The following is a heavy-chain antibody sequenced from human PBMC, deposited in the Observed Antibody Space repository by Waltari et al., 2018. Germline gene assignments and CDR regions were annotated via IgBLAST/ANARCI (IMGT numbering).Heavy chain of an antibody. CDR3: AKDTLYYSQN. CDR1: WFTFSNYA. CDR2: ICSAAGGGGT. Sequence: EVLLLESGGGLVQPGGSLRLSCAASWFTFSNYAMTWVRQAPGKGLVWVSTICSAAGGGGTQYADSVTGRFTISRDNSKNTLYLQMNRLRAADTAMYYCAKDTLYYSQNWGQGIMVTVSS. V-gene: IGHV3-23*01. D-gene: IGHD3-10*01. J-gene: IGHJ4*02.